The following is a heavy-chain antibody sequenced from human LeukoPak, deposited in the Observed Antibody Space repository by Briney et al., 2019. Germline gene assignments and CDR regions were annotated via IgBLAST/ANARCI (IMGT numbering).Heavy chain of an antibody. D-gene: IGHD7-27*01. CDR1: GFTFSSYG. CDR2: ISYDGSNK. V-gene: IGHV3-30*18. CDR3: AKGPTGDDAFDI. Sequence: PGESLRLSCAASGFTFSSYGMHWVRQAPGKGLEWVAVISYDGSNKYYADSVKGRFTISRDNSKNTLYLQMNSLRAEDTAVYYCAKGPTGDDAFDIWGQGTMVTVSS. J-gene: IGHJ3*02.